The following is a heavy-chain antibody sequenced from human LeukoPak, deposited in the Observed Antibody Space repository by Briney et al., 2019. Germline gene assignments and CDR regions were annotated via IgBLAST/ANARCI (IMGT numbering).Heavy chain of an antibody. CDR2: INPNSGGT. CDR1: GYTFTGYY. V-gene: IGHV1-2*02. CDR3: ARDLYGSGSLDC. Sequence: ASVKVSCKASGYTFTGYYMHWVRQAPGQGLEWMGWINPNSGGTNYAQKFQGRVTMTRDTSISTAYMELSRLRSDDTAVYYCARDLYGSGSLDCWGQGTLVTVSS. J-gene: IGHJ4*02. D-gene: IGHD3-10*01.